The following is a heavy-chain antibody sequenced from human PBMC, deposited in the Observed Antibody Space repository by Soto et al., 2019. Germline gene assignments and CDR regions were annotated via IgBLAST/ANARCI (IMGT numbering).Heavy chain of an antibody. D-gene: IGHD6-13*01. V-gene: IGHV3-15*01. CDR1: GFTFSDAW. J-gene: IGHJ4*02. CDR3: ATLSAADYQLVTHQYFDY. CDR2: IKKKTDGGTT. Sequence: TGGSLRLSCAASGFTFSDAWMSWVRQAPGKGLEWVGLIKKKTDGGTTDYAAPVKGRFTISRDDSKNTLYLQMNSLRAEDTAVYYCATLSAADYQLVTHQYFDYWGQGTLVTVSS.